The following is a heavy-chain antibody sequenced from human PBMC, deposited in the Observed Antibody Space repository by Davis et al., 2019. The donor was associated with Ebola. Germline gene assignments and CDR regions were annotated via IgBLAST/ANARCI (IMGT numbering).Heavy chain of an antibody. Sequence: GGSLRLSCAASGFTFDDYAMHWVRQAPGKGLEWVSGISWNSGSIGYADSVKGRFTISRDNAKNTLYLQMNSLRAEDTAVYYCARDLDYAFDPWGQGTLVTVS. CDR3: ARDLDYAFDP. D-gene: IGHD4-17*01. CDR1: GFTFDDYA. V-gene: IGHV3-9*01. J-gene: IGHJ5*02. CDR2: ISWNSGSI.